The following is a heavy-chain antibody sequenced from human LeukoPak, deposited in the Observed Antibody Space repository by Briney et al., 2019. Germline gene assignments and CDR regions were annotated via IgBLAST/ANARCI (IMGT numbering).Heavy chain of an antibody. CDR1: GFTFTDYW. J-gene: IGHJ4*02. Sequence: GGSLRLSCAASGFTFTDYWMTWVRQAPGKGLEWVSYISSSGSTIYYADSVKGRFTISRDNAKNSLYLQMNSLRAEDTAVYYCARDRGYFVFDYWGQGTLVTVSS. CDR3: ARDRGYFVFDY. CDR2: ISSSGSTI. D-gene: IGHD3-10*01. V-gene: IGHV3-48*04.